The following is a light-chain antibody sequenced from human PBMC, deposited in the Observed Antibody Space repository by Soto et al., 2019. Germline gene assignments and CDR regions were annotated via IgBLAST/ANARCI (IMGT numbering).Light chain of an antibody. V-gene: IGKV3-11*01. CDR3: QQRINWPRNT. Sequence: EIVLTQSPATVSLSPGERATLSCRSSQIVSRHLAWYQQKPGQAPSLLIYDISNRDTGVPARFSGSGSGTDFTRTMSSLEPEDSAVYYCQQRINWPRNTLGQGTKLEIK. J-gene: IGKJ2*01. CDR1: QIVSRH. CDR2: DIS.